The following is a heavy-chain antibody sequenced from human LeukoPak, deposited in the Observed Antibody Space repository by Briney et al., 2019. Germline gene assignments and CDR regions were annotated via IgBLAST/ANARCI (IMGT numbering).Heavy chain of an antibody. CDR1: GFTFSSYG. CDR3: AKDSPGIVVVPAETYFDY. Sequence: GGSLRLSCAASGFTFSSYGIHWVRQAPGKGLEWVAFIRYDGSNKYYADSVKGRFTISRDNSKNTLYLQMNSLRAEDTAVYYCAKDSPGIVVVPAETYFDYWGQGTLVTVSS. V-gene: IGHV3-30*02. D-gene: IGHD2-2*01. CDR2: IRYDGSNK. J-gene: IGHJ4*02.